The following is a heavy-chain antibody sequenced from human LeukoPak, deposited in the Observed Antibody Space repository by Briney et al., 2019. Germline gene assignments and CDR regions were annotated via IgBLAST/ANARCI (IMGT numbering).Heavy chain of an antibody. CDR1: GFTFSSYA. Sequence: GGSLRLSCAASGFTFSSYAMSWVHQAPGKGLEWVSAISGSGGSTYYADSVKGRFTISRDNSKNTLYLQMNSLRAEDTAVYYCAQHPSWIQLWDYFDYWGQGTLVTVSS. V-gene: IGHV3-23*01. J-gene: IGHJ4*02. CDR2: ISGSGGST. D-gene: IGHD5-18*01. CDR3: AQHPSWIQLWDYFDY.